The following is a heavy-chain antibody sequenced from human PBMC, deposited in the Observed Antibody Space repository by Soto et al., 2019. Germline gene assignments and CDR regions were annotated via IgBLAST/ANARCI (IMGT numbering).Heavy chain of an antibody. Sequence: SETLSLTCAVYGGSFSGYYWSWIRQPPGKGLEWIGEINHSGSTNYNPSLKNRVTISVDTSKNKLSLPLSAVTAADMAVYYCARGGSSWSFDYWGQGTLVTVSS. CDR3: ARGGSSWSFDY. CDR1: GGSFSGYY. J-gene: IGHJ4*02. D-gene: IGHD6-13*01. V-gene: IGHV4-34*01. CDR2: INHSGST.